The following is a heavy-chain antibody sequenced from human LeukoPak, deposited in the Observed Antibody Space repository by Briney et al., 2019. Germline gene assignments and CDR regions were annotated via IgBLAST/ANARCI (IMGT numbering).Heavy chain of an antibody. Sequence: ASVKVSCKASGYTFTSYAMNWVRQAPGQGLEWMRWINTNTGNPTYAQGFTGRFVFSLDTSVSTAYLQISSLKAEDTAVYYCARDPYYDFWSGEHNWFDPWGQGTLVTVSS. J-gene: IGHJ5*02. CDR2: INTNTGNP. CDR1: GYTFTSYA. CDR3: ARDPYYDFWSGEHNWFDP. D-gene: IGHD3-3*01. V-gene: IGHV7-4-1*02.